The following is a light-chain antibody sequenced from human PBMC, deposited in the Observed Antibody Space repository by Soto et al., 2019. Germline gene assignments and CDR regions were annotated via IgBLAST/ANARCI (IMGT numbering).Light chain of an antibody. CDR2: KAS. J-gene: IGKJ1*01. CDR1: QSISSW. CDR3: QEYEGYSPWT. V-gene: IGKV1-5*03. Sequence: DIQMTQSPSTLSASVGDRVTITCRASQSISSWLAWYQQKPGKAPKLLIYKASSLESGGPSRFSGSGSGTEFTLTISSLQPDDFATYYCQEYEGYSPWTFGQGTKVDI.